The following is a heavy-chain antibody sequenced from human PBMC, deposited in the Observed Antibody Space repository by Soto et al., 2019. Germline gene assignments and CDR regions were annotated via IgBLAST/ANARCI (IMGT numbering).Heavy chain of an antibody. CDR1: GFTFSSYS. CDR3: ARELNWNYGDAFDI. Sequence: EVQLVESGGGLVKPGGSLRLSCAASGFTFSSYSMNWVRQAPGKGLEWVSSISSSSSYIYYADSVKGRFTISRDNAKNSLYLQMNSLRAEDTAVYYWARELNWNYGDAFDIWGQGTMVTVSS. D-gene: IGHD1-7*01. V-gene: IGHV3-21*01. J-gene: IGHJ3*02. CDR2: ISSSSSYI.